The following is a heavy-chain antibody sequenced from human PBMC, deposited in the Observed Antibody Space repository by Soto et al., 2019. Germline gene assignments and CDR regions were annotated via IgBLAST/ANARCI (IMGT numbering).Heavy chain of an antibody. V-gene: IGHV3-23*01. D-gene: IGHD3-22*01. J-gene: IGHJ3*02. CDR1: GFTFSSYA. Sequence: RGSLRLSCAASGFTFSSYAMSWVRQAPGKGLEWVSAISGSGGSTYYADSVKGRFTISRDNSKNTLYLQMNSLRAEDTAVYYCARAGITMIVVVITTDAFDIWGQGTMVTVSS. CDR3: ARAGITMIVVVITTDAFDI. CDR2: ISGSGGST.